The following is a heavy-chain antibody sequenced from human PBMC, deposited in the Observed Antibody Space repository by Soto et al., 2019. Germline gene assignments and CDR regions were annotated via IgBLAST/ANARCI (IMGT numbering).Heavy chain of an antibody. V-gene: IGHV3-30*18. CDR3: AKGPFLVVAALLGMDV. J-gene: IGHJ6*02. D-gene: IGHD2-15*01. CDR1: GFTFSSYG. CDR2: ISYDGSNK. Sequence: QVQLVESGGGVVQPGRSLRLSCAASGFTFSSYGMHWVRQGPGKGLGWVAVISYDGSNKYYADSVKGRFTISRDNSKNTLYLQMNSLRAEDTAVYYCAKGPFLVVAALLGMDVWGQGTTVTVSS.